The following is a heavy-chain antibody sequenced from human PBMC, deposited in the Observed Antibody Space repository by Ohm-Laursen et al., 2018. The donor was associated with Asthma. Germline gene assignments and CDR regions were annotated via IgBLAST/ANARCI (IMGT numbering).Heavy chain of an antibody. CDR1: GDAINREIW. V-gene: IGHV4-4*03. CDR2: VHHSGTA. CDR3: ARATYYYDSSGYYPDY. Sequence: PGTLSLTCLVSGDAINREIWWSWIRQPPGKGLEWIGEVHHSGTANSSPSLQSRVTISIDKSKNQFSLKVTSVTAADTAVYYCARATYYYDSSGYYPDYWGQGTLVTVSS. J-gene: IGHJ4*02. D-gene: IGHD3-22*01.